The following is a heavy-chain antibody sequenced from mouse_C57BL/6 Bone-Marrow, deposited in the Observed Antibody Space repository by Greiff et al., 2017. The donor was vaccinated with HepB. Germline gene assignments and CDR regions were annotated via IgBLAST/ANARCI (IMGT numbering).Heavy chain of an antibody. V-gene: IGHV14-4*01. CDR3: TLTTVVATPFDY. CDR2: IDPENGDT. Sequence: VHVKQSGAELVRPGASVKLSCTASGFNIKDDYMHWVKQRPEQGLEWIGWIDPENGDTEYASKFQGKATITADTSSNTAYLQLSSLTSEDTAVYYCTLTTVVATPFDYWGQGTTLKVSS. CDR1: GFNIKDDY. J-gene: IGHJ2*01. D-gene: IGHD1-1*01.